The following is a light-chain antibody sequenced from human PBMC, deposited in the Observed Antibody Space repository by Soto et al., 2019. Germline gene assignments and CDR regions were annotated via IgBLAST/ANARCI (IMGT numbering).Light chain of an antibody. CDR3: QQYGSSPPIT. J-gene: IGKJ5*01. Sequence: EIVLTQSPGTLSLSPGERATLSCRAIQSVRSTYLAWYQQKLGQAPRLLIFGVSNRAAGIPARFSGSGSGTEFTLTISRLEPEDFAVYYCQQYGSSPPITFGQGTRLEIK. CDR2: GVS. CDR1: QSVRSTY. V-gene: IGKV3-20*01.